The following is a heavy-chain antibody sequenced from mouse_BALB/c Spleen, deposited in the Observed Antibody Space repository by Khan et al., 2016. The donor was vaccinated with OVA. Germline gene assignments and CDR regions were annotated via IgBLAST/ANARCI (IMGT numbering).Heavy chain of an antibody. J-gene: IGHJ3*01. D-gene: IGHD1-1*01. CDR3: ASRDGSNYGGFAY. CDR2: INPNTGYT. CDR1: GYTFTDYW. Sequence: VELVESGAELAKPGASVKMSCKASGYTFTDYWIHWIKQRPGQGLEWIGYINPNTGYTDYTQKFNDKATLTADKSSNTAYMRLSSLTSEDSAVYYGASRDGSNYGGFAYWGQGTLVTVSA. V-gene: IGHV1-7*01.